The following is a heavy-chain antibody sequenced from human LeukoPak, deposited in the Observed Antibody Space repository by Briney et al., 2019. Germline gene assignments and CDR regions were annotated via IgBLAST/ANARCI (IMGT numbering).Heavy chain of an antibody. Sequence: SETLSLTCAVSGVSISSGGYSWSWIRQPPGQGLEWIGYIYHSGSNYYNPSLKSRVTISVDRSKNQFSLKLSSVTAADTAVYYCARAASWRSGLDYWGQGTLVTVSS. J-gene: IGHJ4*02. CDR2: IYHSGSN. D-gene: IGHD3-3*01. V-gene: IGHV4-30-2*01. CDR1: GVSISSGGYS. CDR3: ARAASWRSGLDY.